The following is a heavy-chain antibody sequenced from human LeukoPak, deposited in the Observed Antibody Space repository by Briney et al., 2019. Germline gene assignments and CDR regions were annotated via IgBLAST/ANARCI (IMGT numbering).Heavy chain of an antibody. CDR2: ISGSGDST. J-gene: IGHJ1*01. CDR3: AKDPWMLPHPEYFQD. D-gene: IGHD2-8*01. Sequence: GGSLRLSCAASGFTFSSYAMSWVRQAPGKGVEWVSAISGSGDSTYYAASVNGRFTISRDNSKNTLYLQMNSLRAEDTAIYYCAKDPWMLPHPEYFQDWGQGTLVVVSS. CDR1: GFTFSSYA. V-gene: IGHV3-23*01.